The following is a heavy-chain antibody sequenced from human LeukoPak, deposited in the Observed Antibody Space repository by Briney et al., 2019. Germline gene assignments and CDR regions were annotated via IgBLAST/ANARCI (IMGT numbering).Heavy chain of an antibody. CDR3: ARRLTQYDCFDP. V-gene: IGHV6-1*01. CDR1: GDSVSNKNTA. CDR2: TYYRPTWYN. Sequence: SQTLSLTCAISGDSVSNKNTAWNWIRQSPSRGLEWLGRTYYRPTWYNDYAVSVRGRITVNPDTSKNQFSLHLNSVTPEDTAVYYCARRLTQYDCFDPWGQGILVTVSS. J-gene: IGHJ5*02. D-gene: IGHD2-2*01.